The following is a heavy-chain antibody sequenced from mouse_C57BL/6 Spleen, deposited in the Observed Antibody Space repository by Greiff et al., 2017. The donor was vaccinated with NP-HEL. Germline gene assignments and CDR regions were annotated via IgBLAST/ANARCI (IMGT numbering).Heavy chain of an antibody. Sequence: DVKLQESGPGLVKPSQSLSLTCSVTGYSITSGYYWNWIRQFPGNKLEWMGYISYDGSNNYNPSLKNRISITRDTSKNQFFLKLNSVTTEDTATYYCARDRPQLRLLFDYWGQGTTLTVSS. J-gene: IGHJ2*01. D-gene: IGHD3-2*02. CDR2: ISYDGSN. CDR3: ARDRPQLRLLFDY. V-gene: IGHV3-6*01. CDR1: GYSITSGYY.